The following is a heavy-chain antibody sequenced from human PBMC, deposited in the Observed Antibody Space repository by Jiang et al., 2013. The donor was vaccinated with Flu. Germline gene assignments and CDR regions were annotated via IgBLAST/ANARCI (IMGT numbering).Heavy chain of an antibody. J-gene: IGHJ4*02. V-gene: IGHV4-34*01. D-gene: IGHD5-18*01. CDR3: ARDPGTAMVVPHYFDY. CDR1: GGSFSGYY. Sequence: GSGLVKPSETLSLTCAVYGGSFSGYYWSWIRQPPGKGLEWIGEINHSGSTNYNPSLKSRVTISVDTSKNQFSLKLSSVTAADTAVYYCARDPGTAMVVPHYFDYWGQGPWSPSPQ. CDR2: INHSGST.